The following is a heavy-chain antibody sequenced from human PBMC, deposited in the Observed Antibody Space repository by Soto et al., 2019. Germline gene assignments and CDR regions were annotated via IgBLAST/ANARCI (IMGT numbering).Heavy chain of an antibody. CDR2: ISYDGSNK. D-gene: IGHD2-15*01. J-gene: IGHJ4*02. Sequence: GWSLRLSCASSVFTFISYGMHWVRQAPGKGLEWVAVISYDGSNKYYADSVKGRFTISRDNSKNTLYLQMNSLRAEDTAVYYCAKGGVVVAANFDYWGQGTLVTVSS. V-gene: IGHV3-30*18. CDR1: VFTFISYG. CDR3: AKGGVVVAANFDY.